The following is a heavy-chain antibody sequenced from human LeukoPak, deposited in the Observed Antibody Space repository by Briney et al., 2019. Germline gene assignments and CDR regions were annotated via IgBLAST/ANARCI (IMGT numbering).Heavy chain of an antibody. CDR3: ARGQNPHYSSSWYY. V-gene: IGHV3-30*04. D-gene: IGHD6-13*01. Sequence: PGGSLRLSCAASGFTFSSYAMHWVRQAPGKGLEWVAVISYDGSNKYYADSVKGRFTISRDNSKNTLYLQMNSLRAEDTALYYCARGQNPHYSSSWYYWGQGTLVSVSS. CDR1: GFTFSSYA. CDR2: ISYDGSNK. J-gene: IGHJ4*02.